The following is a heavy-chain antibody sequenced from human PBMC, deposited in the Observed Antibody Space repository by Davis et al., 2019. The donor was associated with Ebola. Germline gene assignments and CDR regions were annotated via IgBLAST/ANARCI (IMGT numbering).Heavy chain of an antibody. CDR3: AREGFDI. J-gene: IGHJ3*02. CDR2: IYSSEST. Sequence: MPSETLSPTCPLPGGSMRGFYWSWIRQPPGKGLEWIGHIYSSESTKYNQSLKSRVTISEDMSENQFSLQLTAVTAADTAVYYCAREGFDIWGQGTLVTVSS. V-gene: IGHV4-59*01. CDR1: GGSMRGFY.